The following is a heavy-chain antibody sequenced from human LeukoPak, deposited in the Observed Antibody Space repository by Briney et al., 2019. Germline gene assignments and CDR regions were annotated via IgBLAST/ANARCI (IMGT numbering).Heavy chain of an antibody. Sequence: SETLSLTCAVYGGSFSGYYWSWIRQPPGKGLEWIGEINHSGSTNYNPSLKSRVTISVDTSKNQFSLELSSVTAADTAVYYCARVPTNGGLWFGELFTPYYYMDVWGKGTTVTVSS. CDR3: ARVPTNGGLWFGELFTPYYYMDV. J-gene: IGHJ6*03. V-gene: IGHV4-34*01. D-gene: IGHD3-10*01. CDR1: GGSFSGYY. CDR2: INHSGST.